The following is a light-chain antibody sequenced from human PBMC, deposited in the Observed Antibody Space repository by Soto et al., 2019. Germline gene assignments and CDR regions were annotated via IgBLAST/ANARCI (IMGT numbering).Light chain of an antibody. CDR1: QSLLHSNGYNY. Sequence: DIVMTQSPLSLPVTPGEPASISCRSSQSLLHSNGYNYLDWYLQKPGQSPQLLISLGSNRASGVPDRFSGSGSGTDFTLKISRVEAEDVGVYYCMQALQTPGFGQGTKLEIK. CDR3: MQALQTPG. V-gene: IGKV2-28*01. J-gene: IGKJ2*03. CDR2: LGS.